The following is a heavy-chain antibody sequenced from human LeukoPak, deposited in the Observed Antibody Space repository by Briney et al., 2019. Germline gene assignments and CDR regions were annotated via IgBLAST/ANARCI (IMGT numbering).Heavy chain of an antibody. CDR1: GYTFTGYY. J-gene: IGHJ4*02. V-gene: IGHV1-2*04. D-gene: IGHD6-19*01. Sequence: ASVKVSCKASGYTFTGYYMHWVRQAPGQGLEWMGWINPNSGGTNYAQKFQGWVTMTRDTSISTAYMELSRLRSDDTAVYYCARDPSAAVAGPVYFDYWGQGTLVTVSS. CDR3: ARDPSAAVAGPVYFDY. CDR2: INPNSGGT.